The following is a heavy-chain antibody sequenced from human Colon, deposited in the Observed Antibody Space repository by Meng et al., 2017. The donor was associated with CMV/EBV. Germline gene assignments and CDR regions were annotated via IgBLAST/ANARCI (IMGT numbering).Heavy chain of an antibody. J-gene: IGHJ3*01. Sequence: GSLKISCEASGFIFSRFWMTWLRQAPGRGPELVAHIKEDGSEKYFVASVKGRCAISRDNAKNLLYLQMHSLRVEDTAVYYCARDPYIKAFDLWGQGTMVTVSS. D-gene: IGHD4-11*01. CDR3: ARDPYIKAFDL. CDR2: IKEDGSEK. CDR1: GFIFSRFW. V-gene: IGHV3-7*01.